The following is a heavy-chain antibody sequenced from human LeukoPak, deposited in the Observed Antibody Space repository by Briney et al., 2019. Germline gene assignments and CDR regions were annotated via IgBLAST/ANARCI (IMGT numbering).Heavy chain of an antibody. Sequence: GESLKIFCKGSGYSFTSYWIGWVRQMPGKGLEWMGIIYPGDSDTRYSPSFQGQVTISANKSISTAYLQWSSLKASDTAMYYCARRKGYYDSSGYVGYWSQGTLVTVSS. CDR2: IYPGDSDT. CDR1: GYSFTSYW. V-gene: IGHV5-51*01. J-gene: IGHJ4*02. D-gene: IGHD3-22*01. CDR3: ARRKGYYDSSGYVGY.